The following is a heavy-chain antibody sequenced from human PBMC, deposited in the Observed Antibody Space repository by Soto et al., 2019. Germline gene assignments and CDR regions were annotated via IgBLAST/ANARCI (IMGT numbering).Heavy chain of an antibody. CDR1: GFTFSSYA. CDR3: ARSVAARWSYDFDY. Sequence: QVQLVESGGGVVQPGRSLRLSCAASGFTFSSYAMHWVRQAPGKGLEWVAVISYDGSNKYYADSVKGRFTISRDNSKTTLYRQMNSLRAEDTAVYYCARSVAARWSYDFDYWGQGTLVTVSS. CDR2: ISYDGSNK. J-gene: IGHJ4*02. V-gene: IGHV3-30-3*01. D-gene: IGHD6-6*01.